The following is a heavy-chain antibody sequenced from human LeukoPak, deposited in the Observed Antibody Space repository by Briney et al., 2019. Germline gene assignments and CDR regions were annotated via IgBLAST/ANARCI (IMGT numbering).Heavy chain of an antibody. Sequence: GGSLRLSCAGSGFTFSRFSMIWVRQAPGKGLEWVASISSGSHHKYHADSLKGRFTISRDNDKNSLFLQMNSLRAEDTAPYYCATRLTADSYEASDIWGQGTMVTVSS. V-gene: IGHV3-21*06. J-gene: IGHJ3*02. CDR1: GFTFSRFS. CDR2: ISSGSHHK. CDR3: ATRLTADSYEASDI. D-gene: IGHD6-13*01.